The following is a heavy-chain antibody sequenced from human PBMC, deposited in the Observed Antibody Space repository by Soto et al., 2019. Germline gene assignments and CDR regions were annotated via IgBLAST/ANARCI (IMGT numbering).Heavy chain of an antibody. J-gene: IGHJ5*02. CDR3: ESLTGNNWFDP. CDR2: TYNSGRT. D-gene: IGHD3-9*01. V-gene: IGHV4-59*01. CDR1: DGSISSYY. Sequence: LETQSLTCIVSDGSISSYYWSWIRQPPGKGLEWIGYTYNSGRTNSNPSLKSRVTISVDTSKSQSSLKLSSVTAADTAVYYCESLTGNNWFDPWGQGTLVTVSS.